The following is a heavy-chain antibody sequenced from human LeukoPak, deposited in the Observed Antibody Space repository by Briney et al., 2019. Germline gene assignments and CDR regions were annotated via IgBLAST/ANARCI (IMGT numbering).Heavy chain of an antibody. CDR3: ARGRQEISMILVVMTGVSYYLDV. Sequence: SETLSLTCAVYGGSFSGYYWTWIRQSPGKGLEWIGEINPSGSTYYNPSLKSRLTVSRDTSKNQFSLRLSSVTAADTAVYYCARGRQEISMILVVMTGVSYYLDVWGRGTTVTVS. J-gene: IGHJ6*03. V-gene: IGHV4-34*01. CDR2: INPSGST. CDR1: GGSFSGYY. D-gene: IGHD3-22*01.